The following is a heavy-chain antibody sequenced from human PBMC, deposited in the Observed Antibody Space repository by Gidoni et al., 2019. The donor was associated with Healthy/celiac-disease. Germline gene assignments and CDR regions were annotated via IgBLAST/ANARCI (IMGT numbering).Heavy chain of an antibody. V-gene: IGHV4-59*01. Sequence: QVQLQESGPGLVKPSETLSPTCTVSGGSISSYYWSWIRQPPGKGLEWIGYIYYSGSTNYNPSLKSRVTISVDTSKNQFSLKLSSVTAADTAVYYCARAEITMVRGGSPDAFDIWGQGTMVTVSS. CDR1: GGSISSYY. D-gene: IGHD3-10*01. CDR2: IYYSGST. CDR3: ARAEITMVRGGSPDAFDI. J-gene: IGHJ3*02.